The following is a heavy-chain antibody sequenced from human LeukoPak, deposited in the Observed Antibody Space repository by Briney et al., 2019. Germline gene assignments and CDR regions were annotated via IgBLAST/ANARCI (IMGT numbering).Heavy chain of an antibody. CDR2: LSYGVNT. D-gene: IGHD4-17*01. CDR1: GGSISSGPYT. J-gene: IGHJ5*02. CDR3: ARLPTGFPNWFAP. V-gene: IGHV4-39*01. Sequence: SGTLSLTCTVSGGSISSGPYTWGWLRQPPGKGLEWIGTLSYGVNTSYNPSLESRVPISVDTSKSQFSLSLSSVTAADTAVYYCARLPTGFPNWFAPWGQGILVT.